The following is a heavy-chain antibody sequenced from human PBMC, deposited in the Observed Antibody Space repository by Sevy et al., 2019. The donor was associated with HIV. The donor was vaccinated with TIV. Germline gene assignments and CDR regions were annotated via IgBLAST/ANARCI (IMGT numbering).Heavy chain of an antibody. J-gene: IGHJ4*02. D-gene: IGHD2-2*02. Sequence: GGSLRLTCAASGFTFSSYSMNWVRQAPGKGLEWVSSISSSSSYIYYADSVKGRFTISRDNAKNSLYLQMNSLRAEDTAVYYCARDRGYCSSTSCYMGETDYWGQGTLVTVSS. CDR1: GFTFSSYS. CDR3: ARDRGYCSSTSCYMGETDY. CDR2: ISSSSSYI. V-gene: IGHV3-21*01.